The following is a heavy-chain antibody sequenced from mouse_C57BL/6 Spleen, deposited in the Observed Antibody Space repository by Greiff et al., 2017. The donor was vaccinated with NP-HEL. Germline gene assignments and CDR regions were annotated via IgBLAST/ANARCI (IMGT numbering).Heavy chain of an antibody. CDR2: IDPSDSYT. Sequence: QVQLQQPGAELVMPGASVKLSCKASGYTFTSYWMHWVKQRPGQGLEWIGEIDPSDSYTNYNQKFKGKSTLTVDKSSSTADMQLSSLTSEDSAVYYCARIYYGNYEAMDYWGQGTSVTVSS. CDR1: GYTFTSYW. D-gene: IGHD2-1*01. V-gene: IGHV1-69*01. J-gene: IGHJ4*01. CDR3: ARIYYGNYEAMDY.